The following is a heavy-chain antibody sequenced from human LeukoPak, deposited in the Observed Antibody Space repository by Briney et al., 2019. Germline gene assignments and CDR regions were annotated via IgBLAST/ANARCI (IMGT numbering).Heavy chain of an antibody. D-gene: IGHD3-3*01. V-gene: IGHV4-34*01. CDR2: INHSGST. J-gene: IGHJ3*02. CDR1: GGSFSGYY. Sequence: PSETLSLTCAVYGGSFSGYYWSWIRQPPGKGLEWIGEINHSGSTNYNPSLKSRVTISLDTSKNQFSLKLSSVTAADTAVYYCARHSWGTIFGVVIYDAFDIWGQGTMVTVSS. CDR3: ARHSWGTIFGVVIYDAFDI.